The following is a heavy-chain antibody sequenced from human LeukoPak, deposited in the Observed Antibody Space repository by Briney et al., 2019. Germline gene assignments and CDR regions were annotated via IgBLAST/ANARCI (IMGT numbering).Heavy chain of an antibody. Sequence: GGSLRLSCAASGFNFIDYSMNWVRQAPGKGLEWISYIGISSGNTKYADSVKGRFTISRDKARNSLYLQMNTLRVEDTAVYYCARDHGYAFDNCGDGTLVTVSS. D-gene: IGHD5-12*01. CDR1: GFNFIDYS. J-gene: IGHJ4*01. V-gene: IGHV3-48*01. CDR2: IGISSGNT. CDR3: ARDHGYAFDN.